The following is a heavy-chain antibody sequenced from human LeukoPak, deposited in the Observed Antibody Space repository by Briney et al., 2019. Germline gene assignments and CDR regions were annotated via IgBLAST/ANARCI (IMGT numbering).Heavy chain of an antibody. CDR3: ARQGYYDSSGPTTRGFDY. D-gene: IGHD3-22*01. Sequence: GESLKISCKVSGYSFTNYWIGWVRQMPGKGLEWMGIIYPGDSDTRYSPSFQGQVSISADKSISTAYLQWSSLKASDTAIYYCARQGYYDSSGPTTRGFDYWGQGTLVTVSS. CDR1: GYSFTNYW. J-gene: IGHJ4*02. CDR2: IYPGDSDT. V-gene: IGHV5-51*01.